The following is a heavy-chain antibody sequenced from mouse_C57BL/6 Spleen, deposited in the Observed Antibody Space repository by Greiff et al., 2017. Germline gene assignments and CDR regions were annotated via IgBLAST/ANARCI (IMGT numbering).Heavy chain of an antibody. V-gene: IGHV5-17*01. J-gene: IGHJ4*01. CDR2: ISSGSSTI. D-gene: IGHD1-1*01. CDR1: GFTFSDYG. CDR3: ARDYYGSTQRGAMDY. Sequence: EVQVVESGGGLVKPGGSLKLSCAASGFTFSDYGMHWVRQAPEKGLEWVAYISSGSSTIYYADTVKGRFTISRDNAKNTLFLHMTSLMSEDTAMYYCARDYYGSTQRGAMDYWGQGTSVTVSS.